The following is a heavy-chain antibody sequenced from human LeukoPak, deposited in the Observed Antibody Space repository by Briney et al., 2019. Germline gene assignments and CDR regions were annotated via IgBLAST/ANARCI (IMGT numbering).Heavy chain of an antibody. D-gene: IGHD6-13*01. V-gene: IGHV1-69*04. CDR2: IIPILGIA. CDR1: GGTFSSYA. Sequence: SVKVSCKASGGTFSSYAISRVRQAPGQGLEWMGRIIPILGIANYAQKFQGRVTITADKSTSTAYMELSSLRSEDTAVYYCARSGSSSWYEDYWGQGTLVTVSS. J-gene: IGHJ4*02. CDR3: ARSGSSSWYEDY.